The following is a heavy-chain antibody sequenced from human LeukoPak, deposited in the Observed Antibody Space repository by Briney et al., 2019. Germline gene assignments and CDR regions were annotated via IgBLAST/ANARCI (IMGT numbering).Heavy chain of an antibody. CDR3: ARGVWGAAAGTGYYYYYMDV. Sequence: SETLSLTCTVSGGSISSSSYYWGWIRQPPGKGLEWIGSIYHSGSTYYNPSLKSRVTIAVETSKNQFSLKLSSVTAADKAVYYCARGVWGAAAGTGYYYYYMDVWGKGTTVTISS. D-gene: IGHD6-13*01. CDR1: GGSISSSSYY. V-gene: IGHV4-39*07. CDR2: IYHSGST. J-gene: IGHJ6*03.